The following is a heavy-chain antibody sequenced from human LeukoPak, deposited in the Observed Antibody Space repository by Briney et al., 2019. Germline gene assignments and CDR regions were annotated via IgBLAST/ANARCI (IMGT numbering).Heavy chain of an antibody. Sequence: SETLSLTCSVSGGSISSSSYLWGWIRQSPGKGLEWIGSISYSGSPYYNPSLKSRVTISVATSKNQFSLKVSAVTAADAAVYYCAREGATSSSKLNTFDIRGQGTMVTVSS. CDR2: ISYSGSP. D-gene: IGHD6-6*01. V-gene: IGHV4-39*07. CDR1: GGSISSSSYL. CDR3: AREGATSSSKLNTFDI. J-gene: IGHJ3*02.